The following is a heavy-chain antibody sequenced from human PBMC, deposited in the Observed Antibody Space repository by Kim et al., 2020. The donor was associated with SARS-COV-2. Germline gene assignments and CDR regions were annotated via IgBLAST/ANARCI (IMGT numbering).Heavy chain of an antibody. CDR3: ARGGGSGLTAVDWFDP. V-gene: IGHV4-4*02. Sequence: SETLSLTCAVSGVSIRQNWWSWVRQSPGKGLEWIGDIYHSGTTNYNPSLKSRVTMSVDTSKNQFSLKLISMTLADTATFYCARGGGSGLTAVDWFDPWSQGTLVAISS. CDR2: IYHSGTT. CDR1: GVSIRQNW. J-gene: IGHJ5*02. D-gene: IGHD6-25*01.